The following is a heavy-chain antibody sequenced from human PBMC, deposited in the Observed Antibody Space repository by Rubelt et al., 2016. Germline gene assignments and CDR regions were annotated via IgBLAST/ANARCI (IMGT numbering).Heavy chain of an antibody. V-gene: IGHV4-39*07. Sequence: QVQLQQWGAGLLKPSETLSLTCAVSGGSISSSSYYWRWIRQPPGKGLEWIGSIFYSGSTYYNPSLKSRVTISVATSKKQVTLKLSSVTAADTAVYYCARGLRTACDIWGQGTMVTVSS. J-gene: IGHJ3*02. CDR3: ARGLRTACDI. CDR2: IFYSGST. CDR1: GGSISSSSYY.